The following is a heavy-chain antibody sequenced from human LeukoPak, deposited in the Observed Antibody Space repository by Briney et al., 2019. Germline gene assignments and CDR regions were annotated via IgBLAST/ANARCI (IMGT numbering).Heavy chain of an antibody. CDR2: ISGSGGST. CDR1: GFTFSSYA. CDR3: ARDRVVAATSGAAYYYGMDV. Sequence: PGGSLRLSCAASGFTFSSYAMSWVRQAPGKGLGWVSAISGSGGSTYYADSVKGRFTISRDNSKNSLYLQMNSLRAEDTAVYYCARDRVVAATSGAAYYYGMDVWGQGTTVTVSS. J-gene: IGHJ6*02. D-gene: IGHD2-15*01. V-gene: IGHV3-23*01.